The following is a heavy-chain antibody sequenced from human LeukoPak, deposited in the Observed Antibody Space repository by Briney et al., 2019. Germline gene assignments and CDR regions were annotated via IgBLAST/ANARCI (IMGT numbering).Heavy chain of an antibody. CDR1: GYTFTSYA. CDR3: ASHGSGSYEAGWFDP. J-gene: IGHJ5*02. Sequence: ASVKVSCKASGYTFTSYAMNWVRQAPGQGLEWMGWINTNTGNPTYAQGFTGRFVFSLDTSVSTAYLQISSLKTEDTAVYYCASHGSGSYEAGWFDPWGQGTLVTVSS. D-gene: IGHD3-10*01. CDR2: INTNTGNP. V-gene: IGHV7-4-1*02.